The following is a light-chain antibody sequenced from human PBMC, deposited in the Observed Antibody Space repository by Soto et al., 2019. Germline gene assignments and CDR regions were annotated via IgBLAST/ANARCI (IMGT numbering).Light chain of an antibody. V-gene: IGLV1-47*01. Sequence: QSWLTQPPSASGTPGPRVPISWSGSSPTVRSNDVYWYQQLPGTAPKLLSYRNNQRPSGVPDRFSGSKSGTSASLAIRGLRSADEADYYCEAWDDSVSGYVFGTGTKVTVL. CDR2: RNN. J-gene: IGLJ1*01. CDR3: EAWDDSVSGYV. CDR1: SPTVRSND.